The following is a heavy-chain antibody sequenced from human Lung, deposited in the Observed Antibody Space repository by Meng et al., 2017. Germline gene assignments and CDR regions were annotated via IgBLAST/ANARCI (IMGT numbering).Heavy chain of an antibody. CDR1: GFTFSNYS. V-gene: IGHV3-21*01. CDR2: ISSDSRYI. CDR3: ARFETVGVATGDF. Sequence: EVQLVESGGGLVTAGGSVRLSCAASGFTFSNYSMNWVRQAPGKELEWVSSISSDSRYIFYADSVKGRFTISRDNGKKLLYLQMNSLSPEDTAVFYCARFETVGVATGDFWGQGTLVTVSS. D-gene: IGHD2-15*01. J-gene: IGHJ4*02.